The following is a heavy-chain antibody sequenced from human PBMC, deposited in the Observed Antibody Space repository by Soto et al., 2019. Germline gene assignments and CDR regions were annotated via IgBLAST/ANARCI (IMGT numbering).Heavy chain of an antibody. CDR3: AKAKRYSSGWTIFDY. CDR2: ISGSGGST. V-gene: IGHV3-23*01. J-gene: IGHJ4*02. Sequence: GGSLRLSCAASGFTFSSYAMGWVRQAPGKGLEWVSAISGSGGSTYYADSVKGRFTISRDNSKNTLYLQMNSLRAEDTAVYYCAKAKRYSSGWTIFDYWGQGTLVTVSS. CDR1: GFTFSSYA. D-gene: IGHD6-19*01.